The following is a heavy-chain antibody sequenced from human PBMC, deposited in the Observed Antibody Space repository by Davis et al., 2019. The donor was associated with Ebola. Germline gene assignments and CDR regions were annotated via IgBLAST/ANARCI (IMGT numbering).Heavy chain of an antibody. Sequence: PGGSLRLSCAASGFTFSSYEMNWVRQAPGKGLEWVSYISSSGSTIYYADSVKGRFTISRDNAKNSLYLQMNSLRAEDTAVYYCAREGATHFDYWGQGTLVTVSS. V-gene: IGHV3-48*03. CDR1: GFTFSSYE. D-gene: IGHD3-16*01. J-gene: IGHJ4*02. CDR3: AREGATHFDY. CDR2: ISSSGSTI.